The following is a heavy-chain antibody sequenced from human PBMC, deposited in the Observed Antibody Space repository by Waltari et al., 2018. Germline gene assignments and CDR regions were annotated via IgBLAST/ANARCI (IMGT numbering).Heavy chain of an antibody. CDR1: GYSINSGSY. D-gene: IGHD2-2*03. V-gene: IGHV4-38-2*01. CDR3: SRQVLGYCTSAACRRLES. J-gene: IGHJ4*02. CDR2: IYHAGDT. Sequence: QVQLQESGPGLVKPSETLSLTCDVSGYSINSGSYWGWLRQSSGKGLEWIATIYHAGDTFYNPSLKSRVTISMDTSKNQFSLKLNSVTAADTAVYFCSRQVLGYCTSAACRRLESWGQGTLVTVSS.